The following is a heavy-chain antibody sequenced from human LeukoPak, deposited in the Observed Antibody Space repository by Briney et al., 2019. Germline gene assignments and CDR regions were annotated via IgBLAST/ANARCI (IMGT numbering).Heavy chain of an antibody. V-gene: IGHV4-34*01. D-gene: IGHD3-22*01. Sequence: SETLSLTCAVYGGSFSGYYWSWIRQPPGKGLEWIGEINHSGSTNYNPSLKSRVTISVDTSKNQFSLKLSSVTAADTAVYYCARVTLSRNDSSGYYSGYFDYWGQGTLVTVSS. CDR1: GGSFSGYY. CDR3: ARVTLSRNDSSGYYSGYFDY. CDR2: INHSGST. J-gene: IGHJ4*02.